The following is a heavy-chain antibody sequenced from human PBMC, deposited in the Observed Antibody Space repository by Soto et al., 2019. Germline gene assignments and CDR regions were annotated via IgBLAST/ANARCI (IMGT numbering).Heavy chain of an antibody. Sequence: QVPLQESGPGLVKPSETLSLSCSVSGGSISNYYWSWFRQTPGKGLEWIGYVHDSWGSNYNPSLKSRVAISLATPKSQFSLRLTSVTAADSAVYYCARQGFGALHGLVDVGGQGTTVTVSS. CDR1: GGSISNYY. D-gene: IGHD3-10*01. CDR2: VHDSWGS. CDR3: ARQGFGALHGLVDV. V-gene: IGHV4-59*08. J-gene: IGHJ6*02.